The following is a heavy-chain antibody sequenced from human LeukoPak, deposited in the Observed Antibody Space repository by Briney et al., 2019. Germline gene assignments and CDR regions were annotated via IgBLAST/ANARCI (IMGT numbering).Heavy chain of an antibody. J-gene: IGHJ4*02. CDR2: IIPIFGTA. V-gene: IGHV1-69*13. Sequence: SVKVSCKASGGTFSSYAISWVRQTPGQGLEWMGGIIPIFGTANYAQKFQGRVTITADESTSTAYMELSSLRSEDTAVYYCASPPDCSGGSCYFGARWGQGTLVTVSS. CDR3: ASPPDCSGGSCYFGAR. D-gene: IGHD2-15*01. CDR1: GGTFSSYA.